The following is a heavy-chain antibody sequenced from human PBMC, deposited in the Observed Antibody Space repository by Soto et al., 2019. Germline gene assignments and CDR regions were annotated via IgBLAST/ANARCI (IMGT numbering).Heavy chain of an antibody. CDR2: IVHSGDT. CDR1: GDSISNSRW. J-gene: IGHJ3*01. Sequence: QVQLQESGPGLVKPSGTLSLTCAVSGDSISNSRWWTWVRQPPGKGLELIGAIVHSGDTNYNPSLKSRVFISGNKSQNQFSLKVSSVTAADTAVYYCAYCTAWYRDDVWGQGTLVTVSS. CDR3: AYCTAWYRDDV. V-gene: IGHV4-4*02. D-gene: IGHD2-8*02.